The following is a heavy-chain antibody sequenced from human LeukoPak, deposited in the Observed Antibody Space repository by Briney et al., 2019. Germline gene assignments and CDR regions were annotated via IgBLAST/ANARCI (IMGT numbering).Heavy chain of an antibody. CDR1: GGSISSYY. CDR2: IYTSGST. J-gene: IGHJ4*02. Sequence: SETLSLTCTVPGGSISSYYWSWIRQPAGRGLEWIGRIYTSGSTNYNPSLKSRVAMPVDTSKNQFSLKLSPVTAADTAVYYCARDVSTEWLLLNWGQGTLVTVSS. CDR3: ARDVSTEWLLLN. D-gene: IGHD3-22*01. V-gene: IGHV4-4*07.